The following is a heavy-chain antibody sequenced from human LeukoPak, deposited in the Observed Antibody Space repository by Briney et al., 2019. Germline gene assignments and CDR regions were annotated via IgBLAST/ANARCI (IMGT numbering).Heavy chain of an antibody. CDR1: GYTFTDYY. CDR2: ISAYNGNT. J-gene: IGHJ3*02. V-gene: IGHV1-18*04. Sequence: GASVKVSCKASGYTFTDYYMHWVRQAPGQGLEWMGWISAYNGNTNYAQKLQGRVTMTTDTSTSTAYMELRSLRSDDTAVYYCARYTSVTTRVHAFDIWGQGTMVTVSS. D-gene: IGHD4-17*01. CDR3: ARYTSVTTRVHAFDI.